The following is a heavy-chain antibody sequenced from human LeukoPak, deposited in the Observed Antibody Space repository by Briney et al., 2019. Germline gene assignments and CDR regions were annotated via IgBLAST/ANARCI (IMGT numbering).Heavy chain of an antibody. Sequence: GGSLRLSCASSGFTFSRYWMSWVRQAPGKGLEWVANIKQDGSEKYYVDSVKGRFTISRDNAKNSLYLQMNSLRAEDTAVYYCARDDYGDYPFRFDYWGQGTLVTVSS. D-gene: IGHD4-17*01. J-gene: IGHJ4*02. V-gene: IGHV3-7*01. CDR3: ARDDYGDYPFRFDY. CDR2: IKQDGSEK. CDR1: GFTFSRYW.